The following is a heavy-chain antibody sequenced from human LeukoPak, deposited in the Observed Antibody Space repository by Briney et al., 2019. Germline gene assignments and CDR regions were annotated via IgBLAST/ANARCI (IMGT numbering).Heavy chain of an antibody. V-gene: IGHV3-7*01. CDR2: MKKDGSET. Sequence: TGGSLRLSCVVSGFTFSSYSMIWVSQAPGKGLQWVANMKKDGSETNYGDSVKGRFTISRDNAKNSLYLQMNSLRAEDTAVYYCGRHRSGSGTYFIDHWGQGTLVSVSS. CDR1: GFTFSSYS. J-gene: IGHJ4*02. CDR3: GRHRSGSGTYFIDH. D-gene: IGHD3-10*01.